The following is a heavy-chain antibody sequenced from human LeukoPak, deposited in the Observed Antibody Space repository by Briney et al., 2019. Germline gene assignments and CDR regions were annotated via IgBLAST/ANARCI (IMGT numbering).Heavy chain of an antibody. Sequence: PGRCLRLSCAASGFSFSNYWASSVRQAPGEGLEWVATIKEDGSAKYYVASVKGRCPTSRDNARNSLILQLDSLRDDDSAIYYCAKGYTTNGDRHFDSWGQGSLVTAS. J-gene: IGHJ4*02. CDR3: AKGYTTNGDRHFDS. CDR1: GFSFSNYW. CDR2: IKEDGSAK. D-gene: IGHD2-2*02. V-gene: IGHV3-7*01.